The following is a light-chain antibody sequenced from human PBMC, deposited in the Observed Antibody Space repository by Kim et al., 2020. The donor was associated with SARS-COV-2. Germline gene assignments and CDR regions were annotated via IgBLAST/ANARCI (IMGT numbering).Light chain of an antibody. V-gene: IGKV1-5*03. CDR3: LQYSSSPQT. CDR2: QAS. J-gene: IGKJ1*01. CDR1: QTIGTF. Sequence: GDRVTITCRASQTIGTFLAWYQHRPGKAPKLLISQASSLQSEVPSRFSGSGSGTEFTLSISGLQPDDFATYYCLQYSSSPQTFGQGTKV.